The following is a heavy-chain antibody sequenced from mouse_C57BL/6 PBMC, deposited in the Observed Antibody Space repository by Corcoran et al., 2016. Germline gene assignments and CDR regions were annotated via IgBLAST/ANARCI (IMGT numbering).Heavy chain of an antibody. CDR3: ARDRDYGSSPYWYFDV. CDR2: ISYDGSN. CDR1: GYSITSGYY. V-gene: IGHV3-6*01. D-gene: IGHD1-1*01. Sequence: DVQLQESGPGLVKPSQSLSLTCSVTGYSITSGYYWNWIRQFPGNKLEWMGYISYDGSNNYNPSLKNRISITRDTSKNQFFLKLNSVTTEDTATYYCARDRDYGSSPYWYFDVWGTGTTVTVSS. J-gene: IGHJ1*03.